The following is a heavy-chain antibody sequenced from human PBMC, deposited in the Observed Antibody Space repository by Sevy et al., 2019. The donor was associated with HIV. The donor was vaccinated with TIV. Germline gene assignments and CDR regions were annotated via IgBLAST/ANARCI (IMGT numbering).Heavy chain of an antibody. CDR2: IYYNGHI. D-gene: IGHD1-26*01. J-gene: IGHJ4*02. CDR3: AGENAWGRGYS. V-gene: IGHV4-59*11. Sequence: GSLSLTCTVSGGSITSLYWNWIRQPPGKGLEWIANIYYNGHINYNPSLKSRVTLSLDTYKNQFSLRLSSVTAADTAMYYCAGENAWGRGYSWGQGTLVTVSS. CDR1: GGSITSLY.